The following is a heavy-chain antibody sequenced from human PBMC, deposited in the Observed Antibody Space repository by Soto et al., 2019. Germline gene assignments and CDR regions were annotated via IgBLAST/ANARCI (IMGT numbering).Heavy chain of an antibody. D-gene: IGHD3-3*01. V-gene: IGHV3-30*18. CDR1: GFTFSSYG. CDR2: ISFDGGDK. Sequence: QPGGSLRLSCAASGFTFSSYGTHWVRQAPGKGLEWVAVISFDGGDKNYADSVKGRFTISRDNSKNTLYLQMNSLRAEDTAVYYCAKAYHRGADFWSGYRLYYYYGMDVWGQGTTVTVSS. CDR3: AKAYHRGADFWSGYRLYYYYGMDV. J-gene: IGHJ6*02.